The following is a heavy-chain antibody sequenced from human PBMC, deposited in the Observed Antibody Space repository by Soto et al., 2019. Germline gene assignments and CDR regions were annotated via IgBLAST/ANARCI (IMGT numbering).Heavy chain of an antibody. V-gene: IGHV1-69*13. Sequence: SVKVSCKASGGTFSSYAISWVRQAPGQGLEWMGGIIPIFGTANYAQKFQGRVTITADESTSTAYMELSSLRSEDTAVYYCARGDCSGGSCYVTFDYWGQGTLVTVSS. CDR2: IIPIFGTA. D-gene: IGHD2-15*01. J-gene: IGHJ4*02. CDR3: ARGDCSGGSCYVTFDY. CDR1: GGTFSSYA.